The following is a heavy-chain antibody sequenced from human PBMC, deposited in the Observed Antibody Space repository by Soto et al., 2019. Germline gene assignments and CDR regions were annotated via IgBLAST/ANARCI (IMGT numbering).Heavy chain of an antibody. CDR3: ERDLSWSGYPGPFDY. CDR2: ISSSSSYI. V-gene: IGHV3-21*01. CDR1: GFTFSSYS. J-gene: IGHJ4*02. Sequence: PGGSLRLSCAASGFTFSSYSMNWVRQAPGKGLEWVSSISSSSSYIYYADSVKGRFTISRDNAKNSLYLQMNSLRAEDTAVYYCERDLSWSGYPGPFDYWGQGTLVTVSS. D-gene: IGHD3-3*01.